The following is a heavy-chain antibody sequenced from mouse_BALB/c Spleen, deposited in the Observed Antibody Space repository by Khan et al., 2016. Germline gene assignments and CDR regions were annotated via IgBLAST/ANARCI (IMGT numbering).Heavy chain of an antibody. CDR2: ILPGSGST. CDR3: ARTDRRGYFDY. Sequence: QVQLKQSGAELMKPGASVKISCKATGYTFSSYWIEWVKQRPGHGLEWIGEILPGSGSTNYNEKFRGKATFTADTSSNTAYMQLSSLKSEDSAVHYCARTDRRGYFDYWGQGTTLTVSS. V-gene: IGHV1-9*01. J-gene: IGHJ2*01. CDR1: GYTFSSYW.